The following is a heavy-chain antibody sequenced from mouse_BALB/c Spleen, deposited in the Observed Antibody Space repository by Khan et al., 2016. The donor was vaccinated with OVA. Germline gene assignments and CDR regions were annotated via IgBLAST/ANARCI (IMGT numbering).Heavy chain of an antibody. CDR2: INPRSGYT. V-gene: IGHV1-4*01. CDR1: GYTFTSNT. J-gene: IGHJ4*01. Sequence: QVQLQQSGAELARPGASVRMSCKASGYTFTSNTMHWVKQRPGQGLEWIGYINPRSGYTNYNQNFKDKATLTADNSSSTAYMQLSSLTSEDSAVCYRERRTTGYTMDYWGQGTSVTVSS. D-gene: IGHD2-14*01. CDR3: ERRTTGYTMDY.